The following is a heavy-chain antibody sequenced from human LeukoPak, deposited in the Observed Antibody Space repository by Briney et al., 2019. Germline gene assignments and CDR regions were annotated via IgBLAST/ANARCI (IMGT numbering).Heavy chain of an antibody. CDR1: GYTFTGYY. J-gene: IGHJ4*02. CDR2: INPNSGGT. D-gene: IGHD6-19*01. CDR3: ARDLASSSGWFD. V-gene: IGHV1-2*02. Sequence: ASGKVSCKASGYTFTGYYMHWVRQAPGQGLEWMGGINPNSGGTNYAQKFQGRVTMTRDTSISTAYMELSRLRSDDTAVYYCARDLASSSGWFDWGQGTLVTVSS.